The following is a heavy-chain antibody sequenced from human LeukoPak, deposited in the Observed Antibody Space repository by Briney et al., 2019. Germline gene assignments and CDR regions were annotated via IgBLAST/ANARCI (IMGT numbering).Heavy chain of an antibody. Sequence: GGSVRLSCAARGFTFSSYAMHWVRQAPGKGLEWVAVISYDGSNKYYADSVKGRFTISRDNSKSTLYLQVNSLRVEDTALYYCARESEGGTGTSCPDYWGQGTLVTVSS. J-gene: IGHJ4*02. CDR1: GFTFSSYA. CDR2: ISYDGSNK. CDR3: ARESEGGTGTSCPDY. V-gene: IGHV3-30*04. D-gene: IGHD2-2*01.